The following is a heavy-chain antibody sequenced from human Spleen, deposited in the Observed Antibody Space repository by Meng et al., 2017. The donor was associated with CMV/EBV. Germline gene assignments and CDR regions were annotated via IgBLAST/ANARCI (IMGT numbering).Heavy chain of an antibody. CDR3: AILYDFWSGDYTGEG. J-gene: IGHJ6*02. CDR2: INPNSGGT. V-gene: IGHV1-2*02. D-gene: IGHD3-3*01. CDR1: GYPFTDYF. Sequence: ASVKVSCEASGYPFTDYFMHWVRQAPGQGLEWMGWINPNSGGTNYAQQFQGRVTMTRDTSISTAYMELSRLRSDDTAVYYCAILYDFWSGDYTGEGWGQGTTVTVSS.